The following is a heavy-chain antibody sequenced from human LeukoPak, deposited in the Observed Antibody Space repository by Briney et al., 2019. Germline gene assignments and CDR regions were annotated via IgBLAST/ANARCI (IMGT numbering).Heavy chain of an antibody. CDR2: ISGSGGST. J-gene: IGHJ4*02. CDR3: AKSPVGYYGAAFDY. Sequence: GGPLRLSCAASGFTFSSYAMSWVRQAPGKGLEWVSAISGSGGSTYYADSVKGRFTISRDNSKNTLYLQMNSLRAEDTAVYYCAKSPVGYYGAAFDYWGQGTLVTVSS. V-gene: IGHV3-23*01. D-gene: IGHD4-17*01. CDR1: GFTFSSYA.